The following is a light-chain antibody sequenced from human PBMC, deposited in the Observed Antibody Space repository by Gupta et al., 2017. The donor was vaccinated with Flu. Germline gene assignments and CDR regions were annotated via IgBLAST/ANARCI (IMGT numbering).Light chain of an antibody. Sequence: DLQMTQSPSSLSASVGDRVTITCRASQSISSYLNWYQQKPGKAPKLLICAASSLQSGVPSRFSGSGSGTDFTLTISSLQPEDFATDYCQQSYTNPFTFGPGTKVDIK. CDR2: AAS. J-gene: IGKJ3*01. V-gene: IGKV1-39*01. CDR1: QSISSY. CDR3: QQSYTNPFT.